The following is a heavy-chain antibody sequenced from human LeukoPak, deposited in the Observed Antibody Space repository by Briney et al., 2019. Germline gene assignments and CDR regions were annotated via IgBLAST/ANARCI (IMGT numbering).Heavy chain of an antibody. CDR1: GFTFSSYT. Sequence: GGSLRLSCAASGFTFSSYTMNWVRQAPGKGLEWVSSIAGSSGYISYADSVKGRFTISRDNAKKSLYLQMTSLTAEDTAVYYCAKFNYWGQGTLVTVSS. CDR2: IAGSSGYI. CDR3: AKFNY. J-gene: IGHJ4*02. V-gene: IGHV3-21*04.